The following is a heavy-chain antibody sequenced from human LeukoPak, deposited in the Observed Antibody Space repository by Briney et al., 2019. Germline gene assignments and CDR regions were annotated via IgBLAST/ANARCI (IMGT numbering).Heavy chain of an antibody. V-gene: IGHV1-46*01. J-gene: IGHJ1*01. Sequence: ASVKVSCKASGYTFTSYYMHWVRQAPGQGLEWMGIINPSGGSTSYAQKFQGRVTMTRDTSTSTVYMERSSLRSEDTAVYYCARDQLYCSGGSCYSSGSNFQHWGQGTLVTVSS. CDR3: ARDQLYCSGGSCYSSGSNFQH. D-gene: IGHD2-15*01. CDR2: INPSGGST. CDR1: GYTFTSYY.